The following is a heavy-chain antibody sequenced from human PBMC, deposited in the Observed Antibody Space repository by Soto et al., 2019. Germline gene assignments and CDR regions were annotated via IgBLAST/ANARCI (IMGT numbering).Heavy chain of an antibody. Sequence: GGSLRLSCAASGFTFSNYGFHWVRQAPGKGLEWVAVISYDGTNKYYADSVKGRFTISRDNSKNTLYLQMNSLRAEDTAVYYCAKDDYYDFWSGYFISGYWGQGTLVTVSS. V-gene: IGHV3-30*18. D-gene: IGHD3-3*01. CDR3: AKDDYYDFWSGYFISGY. CDR1: GFTFSNYG. J-gene: IGHJ4*02. CDR2: ISYDGTNK.